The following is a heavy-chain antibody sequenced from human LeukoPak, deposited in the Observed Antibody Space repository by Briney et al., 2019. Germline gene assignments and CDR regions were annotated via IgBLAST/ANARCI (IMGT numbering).Heavy chain of an antibody. CDR1: GYTFTGYY. J-gene: IGHJ4*02. V-gene: IGHV1-2*06. CDR2: INPNSGGT. D-gene: IGHD2-15*01. Sequence: ASVKVSCKASGYTFTGYYMHWVRQAPGQGLEWMGRINPNSGGTNYAQRFQGRVTMTRDTSISTAHMELSRLRSDDTAVYYCASIVPLGYCSGGSCYSSWGQGTLVTVSS. CDR3: ASIVPLGYCSGGSCYSS.